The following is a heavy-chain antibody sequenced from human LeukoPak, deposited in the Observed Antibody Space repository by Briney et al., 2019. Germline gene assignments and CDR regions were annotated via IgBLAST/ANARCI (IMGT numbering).Heavy chain of an antibody. V-gene: IGHV5-51*01. D-gene: IGHD2-15*01. CDR1: GYSFTSYW. CDR3: ARHFGYCSGGSCYGAFDI. Sequence: GESLKISCKGSGYSFTSYWIGWVRQMPGKGLEWMGIIYPGDSDTRYSPSIQGQVTISADKSISTAYLQWSSLKASDTAMYYCARHFGYCSGGSCYGAFDIWGQGTMVTVSS. CDR2: IYPGDSDT. J-gene: IGHJ3*02.